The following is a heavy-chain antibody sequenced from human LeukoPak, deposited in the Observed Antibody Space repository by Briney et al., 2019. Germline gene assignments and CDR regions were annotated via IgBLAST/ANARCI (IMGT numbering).Heavy chain of an antibody. D-gene: IGHD3-3*02. Sequence: GGSLRLSCAASGFTFNSYSMNWVRQAPGKGLEWVSAISGSGGSTYYADSVKGRFTISRDNSKNTLYLQMNSLRAEDAAVYYCASRAHFWSGPGGWGQGTLVTVSS. CDR2: ISGSGGST. CDR3: ASRAHFWSGPGG. V-gene: IGHV3-23*01. CDR1: GFTFNSYS. J-gene: IGHJ4*02.